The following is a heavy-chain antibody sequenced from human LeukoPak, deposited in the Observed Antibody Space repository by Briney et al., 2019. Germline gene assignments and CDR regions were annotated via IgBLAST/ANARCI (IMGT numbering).Heavy chain of an antibody. CDR2: IKQDGSEK. CDR3: ARVGYVAAFDI. D-gene: IGHD5-12*01. CDR1: GFTFSSYW. Sequence: GGSLRLSCAASGFTFSSYWMSWVRQVPGKGLEWVANIKQDGSEKYYVDSVKGRFTISRDNAKNSLYLQMNSLRAEDTVVYYCARVGYVAAFDIWGQGTMVTVSS. J-gene: IGHJ3*02. V-gene: IGHV3-7*01.